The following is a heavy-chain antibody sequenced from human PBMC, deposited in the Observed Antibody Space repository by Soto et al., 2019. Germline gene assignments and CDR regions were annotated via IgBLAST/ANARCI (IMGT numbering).Heavy chain of an antibody. J-gene: IGHJ4*02. D-gene: IGHD3-22*01. CDR1: GFSLSTRGVG. CDR3: ALSYYYDSSGYYPTRDY. V-gene: IGHV2-5*01. Sequence: SGPTLVNPTHALTLTCTFSGFSLSTRGVGVGWIGQPPGKALEWLALIYWNDDKRYSPSLKSRLTITKDTSKNQVVLTMTNMNPVDTATYYCALSYYYDSSGYYPTRDYWGQGTLVTVSS. CDR2: IYWNDDK.